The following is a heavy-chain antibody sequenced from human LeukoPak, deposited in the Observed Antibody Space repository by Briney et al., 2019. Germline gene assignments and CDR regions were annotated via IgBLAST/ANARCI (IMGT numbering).Heavy chain of an antibody. Sequence: GGSLRLSCAASGVTFSSYAMHWVRQAPGKGLEWVAVISYDGSNKYYADSVKGRFTISRDNSKNTLYLQMNSLRAEDTAVYYCARDTAGIAAAGTVSNWFDPWGQGTLVTVSS. CDR1: GVTFSSYA. CDR2: ISYDGSNK. J-gene: IGHJ5*02. CDR3: ARDTAGIAAAGTVSNWFDP. D-gene: IGHD6-13*01. V-gene: IGHV3-30*04.